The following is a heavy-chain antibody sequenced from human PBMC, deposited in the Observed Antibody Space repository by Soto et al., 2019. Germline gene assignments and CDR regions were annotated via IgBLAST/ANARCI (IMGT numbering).Heavy chain of an antibody. D-gene: IGHD1-1*01. CDR2: IDPSNSYI. J-gene: IGHJ6*02. Sequence: GESLKISCQGSGYSFTTHWITWVRQTPGKGLEWMGRIDPSNSYIHYSPSFQGHVTISVDRSISTAYLQWCRLEASDNAIYYCARRLSGPKEEYNAYYFYGLDVWGQGTKVTVSS. CDR1: GYSFTTHW. CDR3: ARRLSGPKEEYNAYYFYGLDV. V-gene: IGHV5-10-1*01.